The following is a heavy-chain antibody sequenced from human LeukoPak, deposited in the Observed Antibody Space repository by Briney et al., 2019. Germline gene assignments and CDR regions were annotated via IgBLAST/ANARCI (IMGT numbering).Heavy chain of an antibody. CDR2: ITSSGSTI. Sequence: GGSLRLSCAASGFTFNDYYMSWIRQAPGKGLEWVSYITSSGSTIYYADSAKGRFTISRDNAKNSLYLQRNSLRAEDTAMYYCARSRAAGNPGALYYWGQGTLVTVSS. CDR1: GFTFNDYY. J-gene: IGHJ4*02. V-gene: IGHV3-11*01. D-gene: IGHD6-13*01. CDR3: ARSRAAGNPGALYY.